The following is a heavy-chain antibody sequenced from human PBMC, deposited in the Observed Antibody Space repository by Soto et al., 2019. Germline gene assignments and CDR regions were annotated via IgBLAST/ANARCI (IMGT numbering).Heavy chain of an antibody. CDR3: AKGTVVAYHSAGFEVPKFDY. J-gene: IGHJ4*02. V-gene: IGHV3-30*04. CDR1: GFSFSSYA. Sequence: GGSLRLSCAASGFSFSSYAMHWVRQAPGKGLEWVAVTSFDGSYNHYADSVKGRFTISRDNSKKTLHLLINSLRAEDTAVYYCAKGTVVAYHSAGFEVPKFDYWGQGTLVTVSS. CDR2: TSFDGSYN. D-gene: IGHD3-22*01.